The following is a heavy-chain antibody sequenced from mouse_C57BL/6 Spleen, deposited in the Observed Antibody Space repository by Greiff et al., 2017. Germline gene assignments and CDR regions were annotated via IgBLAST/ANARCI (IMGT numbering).Heavy chain of an antibody. D-gene: IGHD2-4*01. J-gene: IGHJ3*01. CDR1: GYAFSSSW. CDR3: AREGNYDYDGWFAY. CDR2: IYPGDGDT. V-gene: IGHV1-82*01. Sequence: QVQLQQSGPELVKPGASVTISCKASGYAFSSSWMNWVKQRPGKGLEWIGRIYPGDGDTNSNGKFKGKATLTADKSSSTAYMQLSSLTSEDSAVYFCAREGNYDYDGWFAYWGQGTLVTVSA.